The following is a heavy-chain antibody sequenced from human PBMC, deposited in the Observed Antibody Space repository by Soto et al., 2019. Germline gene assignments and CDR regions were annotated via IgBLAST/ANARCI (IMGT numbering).Heavy chain of an antibody. J-gene: IGHJ6*02. CDR3: ARDLNDGSGYYYYGMDV. CDR2: ISAYNGNT. D-gene: IGHD1-1*01. Sequence: SVKVSCKASGYTFTSYGISWVRQAPGQGLEWMGWISAYNGNTNYAQKLQGRVTMTTDTSTSTAYMELRSLRSDDTAVYYCARDLNDGSGYYYYGMDVWGQGTTVTVSS. CDR1: GYTFTSYG. V-gene: IGHV1-18*01.